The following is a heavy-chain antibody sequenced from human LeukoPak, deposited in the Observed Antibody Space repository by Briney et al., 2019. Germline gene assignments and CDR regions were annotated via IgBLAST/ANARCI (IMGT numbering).Heavy chain of an antibody. D-gene: IGHD2-8*02. V-gene: IGHV1-2*02. CDR2: INAKSGDT. CDR3: ARQNTGQLDS. J-gene: IGHJ5*01. Sequence: GASVKVSCKASGYTFTDYYMHWVRQAPGQGLEWMGWINAKSGDTKYAQKFQARVTMTRDTSITTTYMEVSRLGSDDTAVYYCARQNTGQLDSWGQGTLVTVSS. CDR1: GYTFTDYY.